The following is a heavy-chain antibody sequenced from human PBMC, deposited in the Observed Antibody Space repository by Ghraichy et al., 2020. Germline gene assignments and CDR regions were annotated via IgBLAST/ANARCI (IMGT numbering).Heavy chain of an antibody. CDR3: ARDPYSSSSPLDY. CDR1: GFTFSRYE. CDR2: ISGSGTI. D-gene: IGHD6-6*01. J-gene: IGHJ4*02. V-gene: IGHV3-48*03. Sequence: GGSLRLSCAVSGFTFSRYEMNWVRQAPGKGLEWVSYISGSGTIHYADSVKGRFTISRDNARNSLYLQMNSLRVEDTAVYYCARDPYSSSSPLDYWGQGTLVTVSS.